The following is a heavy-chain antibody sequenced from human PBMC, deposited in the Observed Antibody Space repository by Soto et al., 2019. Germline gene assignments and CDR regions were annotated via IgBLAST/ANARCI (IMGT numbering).Heavy chain of an antibody. CDR1: GFTFSSYG. D-gene: IGHD3-22*01. CDR3: AKDTYYHDSSGYYVFDY. J-gene: IGHJ4*02. CDR2: ISSSSSSI. Sequence: GGSLRLSCAASGFTFSSYGMNWVRQAPGKGLEWVSYISSSSSSIYYAVSVKGRFTISRDNSKNTLYLQMNSLRAEDTAVYYCAKDTYYHDSSGYYVFDYWGQGTLVTVSS. V-gene: IGHV3-48*01.